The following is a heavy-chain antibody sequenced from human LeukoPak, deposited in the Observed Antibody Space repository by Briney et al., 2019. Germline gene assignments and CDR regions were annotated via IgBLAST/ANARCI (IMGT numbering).Heavy chain of an antibody. CDR1: GFTFSSYG. J-gene: IGHJ6*02. CDR2: IRYDGSNK. Sequence: GGSLRLSRAASGFTFSSYGMHWVRQAPGKGLEGVAFIRYDGSNKYYADSVKGRFTISRDNSKNTLYLQMNSLRAEDTAVYYCAKDFSIAATTNQYYYYYYGMDVWGQGTTVTVSS. D-gene: IGHD6-6*01. CDR3: AKDFSIAATTNQYYYYYYGMDV. V-gene: IGHV3-30*02.